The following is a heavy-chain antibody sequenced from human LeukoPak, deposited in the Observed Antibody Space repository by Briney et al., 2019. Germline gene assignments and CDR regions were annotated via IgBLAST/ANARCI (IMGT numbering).Heavy chain of an antibody. CDR3: ARLPYYYDSSGYLSSYYYYGMDV. D-gene: IGHD3-22*01. CDR2: INHSGST. Sequence: SETLSLTCAVYGGSFSGYYWSWIRQPPGKGLEWIGEINHSGSTNYNPSLKSRVTISVDTSKNQFSLKLSSVTAADTAVYYCARLPYYYDSSGYLSSYYYYGMDVWGLGTTVTVSS. J-gene: IGHJ6*02. V-gene: IGHV4-34*01. CDR1: GGSFSGYY.